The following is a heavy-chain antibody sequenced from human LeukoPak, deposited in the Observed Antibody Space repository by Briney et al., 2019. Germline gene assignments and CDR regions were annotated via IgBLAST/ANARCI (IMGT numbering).Heavy chain of an antibody. Sequence: ASVKVSYKASGYTFTSYGISWVRQAPGQGLEWMGWISAYNGNTNYAQKLQGRVTMTTDTSTSTAYMELRSLRSDDTAVYYCARDKQWLTTSLFDYWGQGTLVTVSS. CDR3: ARDKQWLTTSLFDY. D-gene: IGHD6-19*01. CDR1: GYTFTSYG. CDR2: ISAYNGNT. J-gene: IGHJ4*02. V-gene: IGHV1-18*01.